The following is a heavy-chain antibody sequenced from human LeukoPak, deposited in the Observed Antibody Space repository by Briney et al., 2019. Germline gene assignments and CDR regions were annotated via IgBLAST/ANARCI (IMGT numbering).Heavy chain of an antibody. CDR2: INYSGYT. J-gene: IGHJ4*02. D-gene: IGHD3-16*01. CDR3: ARLDVLGNSVLHHFDY. CDR1: AGSITPHY. V-gene: IGHV4-59*08. Sequence: SETLCLSRSVSAGSITPHYMNGIRQPPGKGLEWIAYINYSGYTDYNPSLKSRVTISAHTFMIHFSLQLNYVPAEAMYVYYCARLDVLGNSVLHHFDYWGQGTLVTVSS.